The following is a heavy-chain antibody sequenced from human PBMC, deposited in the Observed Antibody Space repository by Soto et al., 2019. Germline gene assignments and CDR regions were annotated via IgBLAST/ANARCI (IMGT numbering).Heavy chain of an antibody. J-gene: IGHJ3*02. Sequence: GASVKVSFKASGYTFTSYGISWVLQAPGQGLEWMGWISAYNGNTNYAQKLQGRVTMTTDTSTSTAYMELRSLRSDDTAVYCCAREVTGRTDDAFDIWGQGTMVTVSS. V-gene: IGHV1-18*01. D-gene: IGHD1-20*01. CDR3: AREVTGRTDDAFDI. CDR1: GYTFTSYG. CDR2: ISAYNGNT.